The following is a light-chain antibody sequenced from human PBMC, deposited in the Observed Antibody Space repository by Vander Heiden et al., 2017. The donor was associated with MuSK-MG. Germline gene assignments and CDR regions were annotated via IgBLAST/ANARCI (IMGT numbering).Light chain of an antibody. CDR2: AVT. J-gene: IGLJ2*01. Sequence: QSALTQPPSVSGYPGQSVTISCTGTSSDVGTYTRVSWYQQPPGTAPRLRIYAVTDRPSGVPDRFSGSKSAKTAYLTISGLQAEDEADDYCSFYTNSRVSFGGGTKLTVL. CDR3: SFYTNSRVS. CDR1: SSDVGTYTR. V-gene: IGLV2-18*01.